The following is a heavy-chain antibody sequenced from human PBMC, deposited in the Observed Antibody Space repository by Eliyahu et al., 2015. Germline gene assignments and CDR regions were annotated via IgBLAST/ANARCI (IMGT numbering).Heavy chain of an antibody. J-gene: IGHJ3*02. V-gene: IGHV1-58*01. Sequence: QMQLVQSGPELKKPGTSVRVSCKASGFTFSTSAVPWXXPARGQRLEXTGWIVVGSXNXNFAQEFQDRVTITRXKSTSTAFMELNGLTSEDTAVYYCAAVRSGHVYXPLDIWGQGTSVIVSS. CDR3: AAVRSGHVYXPLDI. CDR2: IVVGSXNX. D-gene: IGHD5-12*01. CDR1: GFTFSTSA.